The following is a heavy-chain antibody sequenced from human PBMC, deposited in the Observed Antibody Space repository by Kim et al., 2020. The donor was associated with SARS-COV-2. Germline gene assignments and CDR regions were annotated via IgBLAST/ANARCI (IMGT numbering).Heavy chain of an antibody. CDR3: ARIQYDSSSWYYYYYYGMDV. V-gene: IGHV3-30*07. Sequence: LTISRDNSKNTLYLQMNSLRAEDTAVYYCARIQYDSSSWYYYYYYGMDVWGQGTTVTVSS. D-gene: IGHD6-13*01. J-gene: IGHJ6*02.